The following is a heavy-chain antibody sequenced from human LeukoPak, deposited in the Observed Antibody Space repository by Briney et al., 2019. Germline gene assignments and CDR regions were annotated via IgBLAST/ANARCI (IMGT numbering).Heavy chain of an antibody. CDR2: IYYSGNT. V-gene: IGHV4-39*01. CDR3: ARGLYYDFWSGYYTGLQRYYYYMDV. Sequence: PSETLSLTCSVSGGSISSSSYYWGWIRQPPWKGLEWLGNIYYSGNTYYNPSLKSRVTISVDTSKNQFSLKLSSVTAADTAVYYCARGLYYDFWSGYYTGLQRYYYYMDVWGKGTTVTVSS. D-gene: IGHD3-3*01. J-gene: IGHJ6*03. CDR1: GGSISSSSYY.